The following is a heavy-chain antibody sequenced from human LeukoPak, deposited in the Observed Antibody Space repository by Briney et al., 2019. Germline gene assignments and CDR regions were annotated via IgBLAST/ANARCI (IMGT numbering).Heavy chain of an antibody. V-gene: IGHV1-3*01. CDR3: ARDIDRAVGNWFDP. Sequence: ASVKVSCKVSGYTFTTYAMHWVRQAPGQRFEWMGWINAGNGNTKYSQKFQDRVTITRDTSASTAYMELSSLRSEDTAVYYCARDIDRAVGNWFDPWGQGTLVTVSS. D-gene: IGHD6-19*01. CDR1: GYTFTTYA. J-gene: IGHJ5*02. CDR2: INAGNGNT.